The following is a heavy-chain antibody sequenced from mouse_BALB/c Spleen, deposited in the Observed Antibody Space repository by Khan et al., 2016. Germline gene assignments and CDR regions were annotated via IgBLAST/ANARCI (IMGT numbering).Heavy chain of an antibody. CDR3: ARTGDYPYYAMDY. CDR2: INTNTGEP. D-gene: IGHD2-13*01. J-gene: IGHJ4*01. Sequence: QIQLVQSGPELKKPGETVKISCKASGYTFTNYGMNWVKQAPGKGLKWMGWINTNTGEPTYAEEFTGRFAFSLETSASTAYLQIHNLKNEDTATYFCARTGDYPYYAMDYWGQGTSVTVSS. V-gene: IGHV9-3*02. CDR1: GYTFTNYG.